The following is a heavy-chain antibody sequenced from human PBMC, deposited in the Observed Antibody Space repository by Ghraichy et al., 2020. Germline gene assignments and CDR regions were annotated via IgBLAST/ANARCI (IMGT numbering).Heavy chain of an antibody. V-gene: IGHV4-39*01. J-gene: IGHJ4*02. CDR3: ARQRGYFDY. D-gene: IGHD3-16*01. Sequence: SETLSLTCTVSGGSISSSSYYWGWIRQPPGKGLEWIGSIYYSGSTYYNPSLKSRVTISVDTSKNQFSLKLSSVTAADTAVYYCARQRGYFDYWGQGTLVTVSS. CDR2: IYYSGST. CDR1: GGSISSSSYY.